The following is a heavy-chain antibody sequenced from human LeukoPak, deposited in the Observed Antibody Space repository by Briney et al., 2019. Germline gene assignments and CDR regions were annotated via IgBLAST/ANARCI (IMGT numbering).Heavy chain of an antibody. CDR3: ARGRVRSRAPYYFDY. Sequence: SETLSLTCTVSGGSINSYYWSWIRQPPGKGLEYIGYIYYSGSTNYNPSLKSRVTISVDTSKNQFSLKLSSVTAADTAVYYCARGRVRSRAPYYFDYWGQGTLVTVSS. CDR1: GGSINSYY. J-gene: IGHJ4*02. CDR2: IYYSGST. D-gene: IGHD6-13*01. V-gene: IGHV4-59*12.